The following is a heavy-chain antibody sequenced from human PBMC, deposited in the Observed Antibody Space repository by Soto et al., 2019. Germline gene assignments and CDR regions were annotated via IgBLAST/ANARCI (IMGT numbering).Heavy chain of an antibody. CDR2: ISGSGGGT. Sequence: EVQLLDSGGGLVQPGGSLRLSCAASGFTFSSYAMSWVRQAPGKGLEWVSSISGSGGGTYYADSVKGRFTISRDNSKTTLSLHMNSLRAEDTAVYYCAKSRGSGSYFNPSDAFDFWGQGTMVTVSS. CDR1: GFTFSSYA. V-gene: IGHV3-23*01. D-gene: IGHD3-10*01. J-gene: IGHJ3*01. CDR3: AKSRGSGSYFNPSDAFDF.